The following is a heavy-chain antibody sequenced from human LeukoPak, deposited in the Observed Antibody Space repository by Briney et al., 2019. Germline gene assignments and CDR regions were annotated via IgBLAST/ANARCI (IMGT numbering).Heavy chain of an antibody. Sequence: GASVKVSCKASGYTFTSYYMHWVRQAPGQGLEWMGIINPSGGSTGYAQKFQGRVTMTRDTSTSTVYMELSSLRSEDTAVYYCAGDDILTGYSLGYWGQGTLVTVSS. CDR3: AGDDILTGYSLGY. J-gene: IGHJ4*02. D-gene: IGHD3-9*01. CDR1: GYTFTSYY. CDR2: INPSGGST. V-gene: IGHV1-46*01.